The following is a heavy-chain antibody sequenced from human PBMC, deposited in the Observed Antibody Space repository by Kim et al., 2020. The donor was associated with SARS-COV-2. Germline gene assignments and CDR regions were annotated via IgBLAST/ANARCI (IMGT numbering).Heavy chain of an antibody. Sequence: SVKGRFTISRDNSKNTLYLQMNSLRAEDTAVYYCAKEVGVPAAIDWYFDLWGRGTLVTVSS. V-gene: IGHV3-23*01. CDR3: AKEVGVPAAIDWYFDL. J-gene: IGHJ2*01. D-gene: IGHD2-2*02.